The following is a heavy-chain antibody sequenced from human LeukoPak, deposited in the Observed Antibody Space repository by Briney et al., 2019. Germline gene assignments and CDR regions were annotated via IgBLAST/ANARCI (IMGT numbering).Heavy chain of an antibody. V-gene: IGHV3-30*04. Sequence: PGRSLRLSCAASGFTFSSYAMHWVRQAPGKGLEWVAVISYDGSSKYYADSVKGRFTISRDNSKNTLYLQMNSLRAEDTAMYYCASGYYGSGSYYYYYGMDVWGQGTTVTVSS. D-gene: IGHD3-10*01. CDR2: ISYDGSSK. CDR1: GFTFSSYA. CDR3: ASGYYGSGSYYYYYGMDV. J-gene: IGHJ6*02.